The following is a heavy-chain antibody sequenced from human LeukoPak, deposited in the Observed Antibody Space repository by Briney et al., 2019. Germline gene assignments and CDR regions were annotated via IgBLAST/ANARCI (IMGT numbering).Heavy chain of an antibody. CDR2: INPNSGGT. CDR1: GYTFTGYY. V-gene: IGHV1-2*02. CDR3: AKWRGYSSGWSGPFDD. D-gene: IGHD6-19*01. J-gene: IGHJ4*01. Sequence: ASVKVSCKASGYTFTGYYMHWVRQAPGQGLEWMGWINPNSGGTNYAQKFQGRVTVTRDTSISTAYMELSRLKSDDTAVYYCAKWRGYSSGWSGPFDDWGQGTLVTVSS.